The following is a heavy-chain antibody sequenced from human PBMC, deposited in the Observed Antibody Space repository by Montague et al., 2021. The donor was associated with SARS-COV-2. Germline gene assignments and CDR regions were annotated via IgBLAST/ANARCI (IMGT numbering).Heavy chain of an antibody. D-gene: IGHD3-3*01. CDR3: ARVPRDGYYIDY. Sequence: SLRLSCAASGFTVTRNYMIWVRQAPGKGLEWVSVISTDDATYYTDSVKGRFTISRHRPKNTLLLQMNSLRPEDTAVYYCARVPRDGYYIDYWGQGTLVTVSS. CDR1: GFTVTRNY. V-gene: IGHV3-53*04. J-gene: IGHJ4*02. CDR2: ISTDDAT.